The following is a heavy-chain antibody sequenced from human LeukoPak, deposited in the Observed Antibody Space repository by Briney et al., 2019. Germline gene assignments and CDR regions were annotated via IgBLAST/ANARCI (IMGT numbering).Heavy chain of an antibody. V-gene: IGHV3-21*01. Sequence: GRSLRLSCAASGFTFSSHSMNWVRQAPGKGLEWVSSISSSSSYIYYADSVKGRFTISRDNAKNSLYLQMNSLRAEDTAVYYCAREIYDFWSGECDYWGQGTLVTVSS. CDR2: ISSSSSYI. J-gene: IGHJ4*02. CDR3: AREIYDFWSGECDY. D-gene: IGHD3-3*01. CDR1: GFTFSSHS.